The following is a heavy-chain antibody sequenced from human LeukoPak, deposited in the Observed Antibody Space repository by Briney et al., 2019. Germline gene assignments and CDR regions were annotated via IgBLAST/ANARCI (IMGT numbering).Heavy chain of an antibody. D-gene: IGHD2-2*01. V-gene: IGHV3-66*02. CDR3: ARGPVRGGYCSSTSCYGHWFDP. Sequence: GGSLRLSCAASGFTVSSNYMSWVRQAPGKGLEWVSVIYSGGSTYYAASVKGRFTISRDNSKNTLYIQMKSLRAEDTAVYYCARGPVRGGYCSSTSCYGHWFDPWGQGTPVTVSS. CDR2: IYSGGST. CDR1: GFTVSSNY. J-gene: IGHJ5*02.